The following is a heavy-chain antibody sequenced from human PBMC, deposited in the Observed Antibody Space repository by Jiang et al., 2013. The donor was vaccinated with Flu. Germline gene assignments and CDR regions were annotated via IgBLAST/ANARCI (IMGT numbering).Heavy chain of an antibody. V-gene: IGHV4-34*01. CDR1: GGSFSGYY. CDR2: INHSGST. J-gene: IGHJ4*02. D-gene: IGHD3-22*01. CDR3: ARGPNSSDFDY. Sequence: LLKPSETLSLTCAVYGGSFSGYYWSWIRQPPGKGLEWIGEINHSGSTNYNPSLKSRVTISVDTSKNQFSLKLSSVTAADTAVYYCARGPNSSDFDYWGQGTLVTVSS.